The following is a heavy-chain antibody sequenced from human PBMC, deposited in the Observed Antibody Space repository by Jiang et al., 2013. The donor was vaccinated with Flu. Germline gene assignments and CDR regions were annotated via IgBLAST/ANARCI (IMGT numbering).Heavy chain of an antibody. D-gene: IGHD3-3*01. CDR3: ASVPLYTIFGVVTSYYFDY. CDR1: GYTFTSYG. CDR2: ISAYNGNT. Sequence: QLVESGAEVKKPGASVKVSCKASGYTFTSYGISWVRQAPGQGLEWMGWISAYNGNTNYAQKLQGRVTMTTDTSTSTAYMELRSLRSDDTAVYYCASVPLYTIFGVVTSYYFDYWGQGTLVTVSS. V-gene: IGHV1-18*01. J-gene: IGHJ4*02.